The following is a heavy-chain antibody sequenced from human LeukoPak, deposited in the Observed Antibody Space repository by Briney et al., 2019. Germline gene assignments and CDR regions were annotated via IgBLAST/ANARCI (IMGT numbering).Heavy chain of an antibody. CDR2: IYYSGST. CDR1: GGSISSGGYY. D-gene: IGHD2-2*01. V-gene: IGHV4-31*03. J-gene: IGHJ3*02. CDR3: ARYCSSTSCWPGEAFDI. Sequence: PSETLSLTCTVSGGSISSGGYYWSWIRQHPGKGLEWIGYIYYSGSTYYNPSLKSRVTISVDTSKNQFSLKLSSVTAADTAVYYCARYCSSTSCWPGEAFDIWGQGTMVTVSS.